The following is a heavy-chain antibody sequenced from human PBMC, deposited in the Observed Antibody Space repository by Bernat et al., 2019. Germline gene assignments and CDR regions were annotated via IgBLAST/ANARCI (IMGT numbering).Heavy chain of an antibody. Sequence: QVQLQESGPGLVKPSETLSLTCTVSGGPISSYSWSWIRQPPGNGLEWIGYIYYSGSTNYNPYPKPRITLTVDTSKNQFTLQLSIVTAADAAVYYCARHGAGGRVRGVIQHWGQGTLVTVSS. CDR1: GGPISSYS. D-gene: IGHD3-10*01. CDR2: IYYSGST. CDR3: ARHGAGGRVRGVIQH. J-gene: IGHJ1*01. V-gene: IGHV4-59*12.